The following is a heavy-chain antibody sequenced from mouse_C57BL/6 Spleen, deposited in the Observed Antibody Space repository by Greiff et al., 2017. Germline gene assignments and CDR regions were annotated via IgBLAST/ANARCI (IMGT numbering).Heavy chain of an antibody. D-gene: IGHD2-1*01. CDR2: IRLKSDNYAT. CDR3: TGGNWWYFDG. CDR1: GFTFSNYW. J-gene: IGHJ1*03. V-gene: IGHV6-3*01. Sequence: EVKVEESGGGLVQPGGSMKLSCVASGFTFSNYWMNWVRQSPEKGLEWVAQIRLKSDNYATHYAESVKGRFTISRDDYKSSVYLQMNNLRAEDTGIEYCTGGNWWYFDGWGTGTTVTVAS.